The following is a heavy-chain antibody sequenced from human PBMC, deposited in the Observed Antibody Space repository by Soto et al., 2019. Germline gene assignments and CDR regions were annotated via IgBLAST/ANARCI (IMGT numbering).Heavy chain of an antibody. CDR3: ARAAVAAPNPGYFLH. V-gene: IGHV1-8*02. J-gene: IGHJ1*01. CDR1: GYTFSDYY. Sequence: GASVKVSCKASGYTFSDYYIHWVRQAPGQGLEWMGWMKPNSGNTGYAQKFQGRLTMTRNTSISTAYLELSSLRSEDTAVYYCARAAVAAPNPGYFLHWGQGTPVTVSS. CDR2: MKPNSGNT. D-gene: IGHD6-19*01.